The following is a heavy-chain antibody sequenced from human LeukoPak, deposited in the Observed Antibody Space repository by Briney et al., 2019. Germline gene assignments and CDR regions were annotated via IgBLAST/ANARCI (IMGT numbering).Heavy chain of an antibody. J-gene: IGHJ4*02. CDR3: ARGLVVVAASVPYYFDY. CDR1: GYTFTSCG. D-gene: IGHD2-15*01. CDR2: ISAYNGNT. Sequence: GASVKVSFKASGYTFTSCGISWVRQAPGQGLEWMGWISAYNGNTNYAQKLRGRVTMTTDTSTSTAYMELRSLRSDDTAVYYCARGLVVVAASVPYYFDYWGQGTLVTVSS. V-gene: IGHV1-18*01.